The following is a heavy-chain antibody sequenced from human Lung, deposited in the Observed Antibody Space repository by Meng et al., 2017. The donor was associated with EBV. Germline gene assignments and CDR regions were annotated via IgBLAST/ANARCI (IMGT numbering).Heavy chain of an antibody. CDR3: ARDVANSGSYYTFDH. D-gene: IGHD1-26*01. V-gene: IGHV1-18*01. CDR2: LS. J-gene: IGHJ4*02. Sequence: QAQLVQAGGEVKKTGASVKVSCKASGYTFTTYDIHWVRQAPGQGLEWMGWLSHYAQKLQGRVTMTTDTSTSTAYMELRSLRSDDTAVYYCARDVANSGSYYTFDHWGQGTLVTVSS. CDR1: GYTFTTYD.